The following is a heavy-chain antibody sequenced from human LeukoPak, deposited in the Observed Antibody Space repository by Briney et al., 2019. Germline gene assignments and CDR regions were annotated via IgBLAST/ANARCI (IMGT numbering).Heavy chain of an antibody. J-gene: IGHJ4*02. CDR1: GGSISSYY. Sequence: PSETLSLTCTVSGGSISSYYWSWIRQPPGKGLEWIGYIYYSGSTNYNPSLKSRVTISVDTSKNQFSLKLSSVTAADTAVYYCARGIGSSGWSWGDWGQGTLVTVSS. CDR2: IYYSGST. D-gene: IGHD6-19*01. V-gene: IGHV4-59*01. CDR3: ARGIGSSGWSWGD.